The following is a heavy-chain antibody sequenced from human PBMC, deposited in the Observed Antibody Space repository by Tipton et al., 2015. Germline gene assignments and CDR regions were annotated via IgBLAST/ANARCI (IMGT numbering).Heavy chain of an antibody. CDR3: ARQNFDY. V-gene: IGHV4-39*01. J-gene: IGHJ4*02. Sequence: TLSLTCTVSGGSINNRTYYWGWIRQPPGKGLEWIGSIYYSGNTYYNPSLKSRVTISVDRSKNQFSLRRNSVTAADTAVYYCARQNFDYWGQGMLVTVSS. CDR2: IYYSGNT. CDR1: GGSINNRTYY.